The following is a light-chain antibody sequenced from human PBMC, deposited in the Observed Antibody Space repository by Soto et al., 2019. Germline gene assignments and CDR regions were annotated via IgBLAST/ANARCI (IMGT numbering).Light chain of an antibody. CDR1: QGISNR. CDR3: QQSNSLPFT. Sequence: DIQMTQSPSFVSASVGDRVTITCRASQGISNRLAWYQQKPGKAPKLLIYEASTLQSGVPSRFSGSGSGTDFNLTISSLQPGDFATYFCQQSNSLPFTFGQGTPVDIK. V-gene: IGKV1-12*01. CDR2: EAS. J-gene: IGKJ5*01.